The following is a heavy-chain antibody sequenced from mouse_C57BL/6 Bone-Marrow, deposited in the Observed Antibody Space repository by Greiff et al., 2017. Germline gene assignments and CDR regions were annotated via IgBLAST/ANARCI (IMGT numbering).Heavy chain of an antibody. V-gene: IGHV14-4*01. CDR3: TTWGYAMDY. CDR1: GFNIKDDY. J-gene: IGHJ4*01. CDR2: IDPENGDT. Sequence: EVQLQESGAELVRPGASVKLSCTASGFNIKDDYMHWVKQRPEQGLEWIGWIDPENGDTEYASKFQGKATITADTSSNTAYLQLSSLTSEDTAVYYCTTWGYAMDYWGQGTSVTVSS.